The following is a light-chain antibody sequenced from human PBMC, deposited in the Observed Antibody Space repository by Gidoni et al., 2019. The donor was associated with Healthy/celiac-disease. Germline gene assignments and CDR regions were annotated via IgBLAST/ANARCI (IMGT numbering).Light chain of an antibody. J-gene: IGKJ4*01. Sequence: EIVLTQSPATLSLSPRERATLSCRASQSVSSYLAWYQQNPGQAPRLLIYDASNRATGIPARFSGSGSGTDFTLTISSLEPEDFAVYYCQQRSNWPPGLTFGGGTKVEIK. CDR1: QSVSSY. CDR2: DAS. V-gene: IGKV3-11*01. CDR3: QQRSNWPPGLT.